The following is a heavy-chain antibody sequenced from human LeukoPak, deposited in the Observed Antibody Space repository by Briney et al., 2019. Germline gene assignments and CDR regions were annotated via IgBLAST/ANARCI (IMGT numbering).Heavy chain of an antibody. D-gene: IGHD3-10*01. J-gene: IGHJ4*02. V-gene: IGHV3-66*04. CDR1: GSTAVRNY. Sequence: PGGSLSLSCPASGSTAVRNYRTWVRKPPGRGWEGAPVIYSGGSTYYADSVKGRFTISRDNSKNTLYLQMNSLRAEDTAVYYCARHPLRRRGHFDYWGQGTLVTVSS. CDR2: IYSGGST. CDR3: ARHPLRRRGHFDY.